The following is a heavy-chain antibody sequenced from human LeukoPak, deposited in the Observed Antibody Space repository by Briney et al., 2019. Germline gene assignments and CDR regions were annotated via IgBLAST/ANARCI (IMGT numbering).Heavy chain of an antibody. V-gene: IGHV1-8*02. J-gene: IGHJ5*02. CDR2: MNPNSGNT. CDR3: ARDRSSWFDP. D-gene: IGHD6-6*01. CDR1: GYTFTSYY. Sequence: ASVKVSCKASGYTFTSYYMHWVRQATGQGLEWMGWMNPNSGNTGYAQKFQGRVTMTRNTSISTAYMELSSLRSEDTAVYYCARDRSSWFDPWGQGTLVTVSS.